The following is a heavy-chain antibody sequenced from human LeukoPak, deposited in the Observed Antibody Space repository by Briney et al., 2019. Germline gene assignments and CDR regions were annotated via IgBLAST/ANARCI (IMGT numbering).Heavy chain of an antibody. J-gene: IGHJ5*02. CDR1: GGSITSYY. CDR2: IYYSGST. D-gene: IGHD3-10*01. V-gene: IGHV4-59*08. Sequence: SETLSLTCTVSGGSITSYYWSWIRQPPGKGLEWIGYIYYSGSTNYNPSLKSRVTISVDTSKNQFSLKLSSVTAADTAVYYCARVVWYYYGSGNWFDPWGQGTLVTVSS. CDR3: ARVVWYYYGSGNWFDP.